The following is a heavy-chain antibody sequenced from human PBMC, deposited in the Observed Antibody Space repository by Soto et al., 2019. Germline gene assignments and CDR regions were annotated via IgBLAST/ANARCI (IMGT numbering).Heavy chain of an antibody. D-gene: IGHD2-8*01. CDR3: ARLPRDSANRVCYQTHFEC. J-gene: IGHJ4*02. Sequence: GESLKISCKGSGYSFTSYWIGWVRQMPGKGLEWLGIIYPGDSDTRYSPSFQGQVTISADKSISAASLQWSSLKASDTAMYYCARLPRDSANRVCYQTHFECCGKGT. CDR2: IYPGDSDT. V-gene: IGHV5-51*01. CDR1: GYSFTSYW.